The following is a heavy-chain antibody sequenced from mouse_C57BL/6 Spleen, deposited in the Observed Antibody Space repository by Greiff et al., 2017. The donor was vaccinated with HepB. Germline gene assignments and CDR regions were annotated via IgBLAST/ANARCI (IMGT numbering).Heavy chain of an antibody. CDR3: ARDYYGSSYYFDY. CDR2: IYPYNDGT. Sequence: VRLKQSGPELVKPGASVKMSCKASGYTFTSYVMHWVKQKPGQGLEWIGYIYPYNDGTKYNEKFKGKATLTSDKSSSTAYMELSSLTSEDSAVYYCARDYYGSSYYFDYWGQGTTLTVSS. D-gene: IGHD1-1*01. CDR1: GYTFTSYV. J-gene: IGHJ2*01. V-gene: IGHV1-14*01.